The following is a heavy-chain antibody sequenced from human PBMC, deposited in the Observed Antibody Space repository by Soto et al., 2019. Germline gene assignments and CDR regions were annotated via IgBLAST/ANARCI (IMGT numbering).Heavy chain of an antibody. CDR2: LYYSGNT. CDR1: GGSISSFNYF. J-gene: IGHJ5*02. CDR3: ARGGGSTFNWFDP. Sequence: QLQLQKSAPGLVKPSETLSLTCTVSGGSISSFNYFWGWIRQPPGKGLEWIGSLYYSGNTYYNPSLQSRVTISVDTSKKQCTLTLRSVTAADTAVYYCARGGGSTFNWFDPWGQGTLVTVSP. V-gene: IGHV4-39*01. D-gene: IGHD2-15*01.